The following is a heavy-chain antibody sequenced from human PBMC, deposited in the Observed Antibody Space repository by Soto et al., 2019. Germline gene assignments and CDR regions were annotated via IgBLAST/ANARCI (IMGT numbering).Heavy chain of an antibody. CDR1: GFSFSDYY. CDR3: AREYVKRDYATGLGY. D-gene: IGHD4-17*01. CDR2: MSSSGSCI. J-gene: IGHJ4*02. V-gene: IGHV3-11*01. Sequence: QVQLVESGGGLVQPGGSLRLSCEVSGFSFSDYYMSWVRQAPGKGLEWISYMSSSGSCIYYADSVKGRFTISRDNAKNTLYLQMEDLRAEDTAIYYCAREYVKRDYATGLGYWGQGTLVTVSS.